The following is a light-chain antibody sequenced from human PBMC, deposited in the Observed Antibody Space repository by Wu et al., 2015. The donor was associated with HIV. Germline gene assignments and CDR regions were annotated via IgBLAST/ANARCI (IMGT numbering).Light chain of an antibody. CDR1: QSIGTW. V-gene: IGKV1-5*03. J-gene: IGKJ1*01. CDR2: KAS. Sequence: DIQMTQSPSTLSASVGDRVTITCRASQSIGTWLAWYQQKPGKAPNLLIYKASSLESGVPSRFSGSGSGTEFTLTISSLQPDDFANYYCQQYNSDSWTFGQGTKLEVK. CDR3: QQYNSDSWT.